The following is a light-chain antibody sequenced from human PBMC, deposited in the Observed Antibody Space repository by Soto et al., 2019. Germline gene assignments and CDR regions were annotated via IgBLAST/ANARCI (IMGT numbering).Light chain of an antibody. CDR2: GAS. CDR1: HSVDSN. Sequence: EILVTQSPATLSVSPGEGTTLSCRASHSVDSNLAWYQQKPGQAPRLLIFGASTRATGIPTRFSGGGSGTDFTLTISSLQSEDFGLYFCQQYDKWPLTFGGGTKVDIK. CDR3: QQYDKWPLT. V-gene: IGKV3D-15*01. J-gene: IGKJ4*01.